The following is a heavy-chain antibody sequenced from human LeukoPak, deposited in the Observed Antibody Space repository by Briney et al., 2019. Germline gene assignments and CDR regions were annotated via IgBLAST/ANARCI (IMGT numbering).Heavy chain of an antibody. Sequence: GGSLRLSCAASGFTFSSYGMHWVRQAPGKGLEWVAVISYDGSNKGFADSLKGRFTISRDNSKSTLYLQMNSLRAEDTAVYYCARDFYDSSGYYQVNYWGQGTLVTVSS. J-gene: IGHJ4*02. CDR3: ARDFYDSSGYYQVNY. CDR2: ISYDGSNK. V-gene: IGHV3-30*03. CDR1: GFTFSSYG. D-gene: IGHD3-22*01.